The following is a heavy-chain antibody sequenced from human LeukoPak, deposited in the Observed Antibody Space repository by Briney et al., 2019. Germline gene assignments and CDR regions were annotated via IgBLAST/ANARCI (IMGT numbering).Heavy chain of an antibody. V-gene: IGHV3-53*01. D-gene: IGHD3-22*01. J-gene: IGHJ5*02. Sequence: PGGSLRLSCAASGFTVSSNYMNWVRQAPGKGLEWVSVIYSGGSTYYADSVKGRFTISRDNSKNTLYLQMDSLRAEDTAVYYCAREGSSGYYSNPWGQGTLVTVSS. CDR2: IYSGGST. CDR3: AREGSSGYYSNP. CDR1: GFTVSSNY.